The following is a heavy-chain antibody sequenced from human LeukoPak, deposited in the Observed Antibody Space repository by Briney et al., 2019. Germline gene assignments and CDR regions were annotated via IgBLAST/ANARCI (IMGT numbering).Heavy chain of an antibody. CDR2: ISDTGGRT. CDR3: AKGGQDFDFWRFDL. Sequence: GGSLILSCASSGFSFSDSAVSWVRHSPGEGLKWVSSISDTGGRTYYADSVKGRFTITRDNSRNTVNLQMNGLRADDTARYFCAKGGQDFDFWRFDLWGQGILVIVSS. V-gene: IGHV3-23*01. J-gene: IGHJ5*02. CDR1: GFSFSDSA. D-gene: IGHD3-3*01.